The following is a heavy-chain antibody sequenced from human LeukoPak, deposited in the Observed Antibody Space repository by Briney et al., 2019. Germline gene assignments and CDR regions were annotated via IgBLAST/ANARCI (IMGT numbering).Heavy chain of an antibody. CDR3: ARGRWEPGGGVDY. D-gene: IGHD1-26*01. J-gene: IGHJ4*02. CDR1: GFTVSSNY. CDR2: IYSGGST. Sequence: PGGSLRLSCAASGFTVSSNYMSWVRQAPGKGLEWVSVIYSGGSTYYADSVKGRFTISRDNSKNTLYLEMNSLRAEDTAVYYCARGRWEPGGGVDYWGQGTLVTVSS. V-gene: IGHV3-66*01.